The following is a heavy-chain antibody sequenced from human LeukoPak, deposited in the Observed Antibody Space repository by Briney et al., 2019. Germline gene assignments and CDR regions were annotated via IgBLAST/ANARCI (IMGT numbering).Heavy chain of an antibody. J-gene: IGHJ4*02. CDR2: INHSGST. Sequence: SETLSLTCAVYGGSFSGYYWSWIRQPPGKGLEWIGEINHSGSTNYNPSLKSRITISVDTSKNQFSLKLSSVTAADTAVYYCARGEAVEWELLPFDYWDQGTLVTVSS. CDR3: ARGEAVEWELLPFDY. D-gene: IGHD1-26*01. CDR1: GGSFSGYY. V-gene: IGHV4-34*01.